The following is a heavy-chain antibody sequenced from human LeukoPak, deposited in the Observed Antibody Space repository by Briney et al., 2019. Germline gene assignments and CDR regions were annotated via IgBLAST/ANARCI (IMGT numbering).Heavy chain of an antibody. Sequence: SVKVSCKASGGTFSSYAISWVRQAPGQGLEWMGGIIPIFGTASYAQKFQGRVTITADESTSTAYMELSSLRSEDTAVYYCARGRGRRYCSGGSCDGFDPWGQGTLVTVSS. V-gene: IGHV1-69*01. J-gene: IGHJ5*02. CDR1: GGTFSSYA. CDR3: ARGRGRRYCSGGSCDGFDP. D-gene: IGHD2-15*01. CDR2: IIPIFGTA.